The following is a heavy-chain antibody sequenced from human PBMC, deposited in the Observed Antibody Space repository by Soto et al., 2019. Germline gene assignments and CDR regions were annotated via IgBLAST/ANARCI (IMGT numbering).Heavy chain of an antibody. CDR2: IKSKTDGGTT. CDR3: TTDMGNYYGSGSYYSTRPQEPDNGYYYGMDV. V-gene: IGHV3-15*01. J-gene: IGHJ6*02. D-gene: IGHD3-10*01. CDR1: GFTFSNAW. Sequence: PGGSLRVSCAASGFTFSNAWMSWVRQAPGKGLEWVGRIKSKTDGGTTDYAAPVKGRFTISRDDSKNTLYLQMNSLKTEDTAVYYCTTDMGNYYGSGSYYSTRPQEPDNGYYYGMDVWGQGTTVTVSS.